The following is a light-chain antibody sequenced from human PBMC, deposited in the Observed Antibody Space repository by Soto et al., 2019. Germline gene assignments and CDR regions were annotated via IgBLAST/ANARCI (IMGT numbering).Light chain of an antibody. CDR3: QQYGSSRNT. CDR2: AAS. CDR1: QSVRNN. Sequence: EIVMTQSPATLSVSPGERATLSCRASQSVRNNLAWYQQKPGLAPRLLISAASTRATGIPARFSGNGSETEFTLTISRVEPEDFAVYYCQQYGSSRNTFGQGTKVDIK. J-gene: IGKJ2*01. V-gene: IGKV3-15*01.